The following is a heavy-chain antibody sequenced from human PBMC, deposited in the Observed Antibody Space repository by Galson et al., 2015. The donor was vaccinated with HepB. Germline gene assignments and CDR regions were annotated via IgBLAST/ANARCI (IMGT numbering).Heavy chain of an antibody. Sequence: SETLSLTCAVYGRSFGTYYWAWIRQPPGKGMEWIGEVRHNGNTYYKASLKSRVTVSLDTSKSQFSLRLKSMTAADAAIYYCARGVVQWTTWRYWFDSWSQGAPVIVSS. V-gene: IGHV4-34*01. CDR2: VRHNGNT. CDR1: GRSFGTYY. D-gene: IGHD1-26*01. CDR3: ARGVVQWTTWRYWFDS. J-gene: IGHJ5*01.